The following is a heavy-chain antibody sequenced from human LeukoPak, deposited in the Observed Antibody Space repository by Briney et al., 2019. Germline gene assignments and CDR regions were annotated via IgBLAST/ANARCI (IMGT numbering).Heavy chain of an antibody. V-gene: IGHV3-20*04. J-gene: IGHJ4*02. Sequence: PGGSLRLSCAASGFTFDDYGMSWVRQAPGKGLEWFSGINWNGGSTGYADSVKGRFTISRDNAKNSLYLQMNSLRAEDTALYYCARGNRIVVVPAAYDYWGQGTLVTVSS. CDR1: GFTFDDYG. CDR3: ARGNRIVVVPAAYDY. D-gene: IGHD2-2*01. CDR2: INWNGGST.